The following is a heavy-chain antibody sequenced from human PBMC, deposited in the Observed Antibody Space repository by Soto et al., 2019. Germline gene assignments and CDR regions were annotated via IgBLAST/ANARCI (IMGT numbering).Heavy chain of an antibody. CDR1: GWSFSGYQ. CDR3: ARGLILWFGELSRLGCYYSDMDV. V-gene: IGHV4-34*01. CDR2: INDSGNI. J-gene: IGHJ6*03. D-gene: IGHD3-10*01. Sequence: QVQLQQWGAGLLKPSETLSLTCAVYGWSFSGYQWSWIRQTPGKGLEWIGEINDSGNINYNPSLKCRVTILIETPKKQISLKMISVTAADTAVYYCARGLILWFGELSRLGCYYSDMDVWGKGTTVTVSS.